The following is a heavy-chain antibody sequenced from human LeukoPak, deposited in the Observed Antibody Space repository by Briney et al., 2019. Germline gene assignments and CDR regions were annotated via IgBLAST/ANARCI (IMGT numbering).Heavy chain of an antibody. Sequence: PSETLSLTCTVSGGSISSYYWSWIRQPAGKGLEWIGRIYTGGSTNYNPSLKSRVIMSVDTSKNQFSLKLSSVTAADTAVYYCARAAYCGGDCYSFDYWGQGTLVTVSS. CDR1: GGSISSYY. CDR3: ARAAYCGGDCYSFDY. V-gene: IGHV4-4*07. CDR2: IYTGGST. J-gene: IGHJ4*02. D-gene: IGHD2-21*01.